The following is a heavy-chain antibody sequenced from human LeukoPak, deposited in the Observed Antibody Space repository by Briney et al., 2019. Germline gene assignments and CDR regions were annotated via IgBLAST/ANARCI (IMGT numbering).Heavy chain of an antibody. CDR3: ARVSTYIYDSSGYPNWYFDL. D-gene: IGHD3-22*01. V-gene: IGHV3-13*01. CDR2: IGTAGDT. J-gene: IGHJ2*01. Sequence: GGSLRLSCAASGFTFSSYDMHWVRQATGKGLEWVSAIGTAGDTYYPGSVKGRFTISRENAKNSLYLQMNSLRAGDTAVYYCARVSTYIYDSSGYPNWYFDLWGRGTLVTVSS. CDR1: GFTFSSYD.